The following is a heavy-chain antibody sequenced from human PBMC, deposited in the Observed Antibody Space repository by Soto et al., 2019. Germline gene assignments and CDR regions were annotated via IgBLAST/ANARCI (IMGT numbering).Heavy chain of an antibody. CDR2: IYYSGST. J-gene: IGHJ6*02. V-gene: IGHV4-59*08. CDR3: ARHPSRRYYDSSGYYYPLVYGMDV. D-gene: IGHD3-22*01. Sequence: PSETLYVRCSGSGGAISRYYWSWRRQPPGKGLGWIGYIYYSGSTNYNPSLKSRVTISVDTSKNQFSLKLSSVTAADTAVYYCARHPSRRYYDSSGYYYPLVYGMDVWGQGTTVT. CDR1: GGAISRYY.